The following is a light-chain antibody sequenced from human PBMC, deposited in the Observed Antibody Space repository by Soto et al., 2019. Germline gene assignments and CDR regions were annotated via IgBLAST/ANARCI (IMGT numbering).Light chain of an antibody. CDR3: QDFDSPHLT. CDR2: AVS. Sequence: VLTQSPDTLSLSPGERATLSCLASQRASRPYLSWYQQRPDQPPRLLIYAVSMRADGIPDRFSGSGSGSEFTLTIHRLEPEDFAVYYCQDFDSPHLTFGQGTKVEN. CDR1: QRASRPY. V-gene: IGKV3-20*01. J-gene: IGKJ1*01.